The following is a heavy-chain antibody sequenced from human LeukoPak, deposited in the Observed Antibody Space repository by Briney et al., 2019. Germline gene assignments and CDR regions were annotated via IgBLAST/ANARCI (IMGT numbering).Heavy chain of an antibody. J-gene: IGHJ4*02. D-gene: IGHD2-2*01. V-gene: IGHV1-18*01. CDR1: GYTCTSYG. CDR2: INAYNGNT. CDR3: ARRPAAIAPPTD. Sequence: GASEKVSCKASGYTCTSYGISWVRQPPGQGLEWVGWINAYNGNTNYAQKLQGRVTMTTDTSTSTAYMELRSLRSDDTAVYDCARRPAAIAPPTDWGQGTLVTVSS.